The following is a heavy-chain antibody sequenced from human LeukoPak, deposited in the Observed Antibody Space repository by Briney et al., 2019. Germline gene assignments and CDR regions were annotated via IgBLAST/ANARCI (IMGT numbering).Heavy chain of an antibody. CDR1: GGSISSGGYY. D-gene: IGHD7-27*01. CDR3: ARGRKLGIFVPRQYYFDY. V-gene: IGHV4-31*03. J-gene: IGHJ4*02. Sequence: SETLSLTCTVSGGSISSGGYYWSWIRQHPGKGLEWIGYIYYSGSTYYNPSLKSRVTTSVDTSKNQFSLKLSSVTAADTAVYYCARGRKLGIFVPRQYYFDYWGQGTLVTVSS. CDR2: IYYSGST.